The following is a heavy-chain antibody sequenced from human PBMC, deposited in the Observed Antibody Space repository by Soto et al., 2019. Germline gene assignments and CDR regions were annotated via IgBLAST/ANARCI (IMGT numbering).Heavy chain of an antibody. CDR2: INPNSGTT. CDR1: GYTFTDYY. Sequence: QVQLVQSGAEVKKPGASVKVSCKASGYTFTDYYMHWVRQAPGQRLEGMGWINPNSGTTNYAQKFQGWVTMTRDTSITTVYMEVSRLRSADTAVYYCARVPRGVYYGMDVWGQGTTVTVSS. V-gene: IGHV1-2*04. J-gene: IGHJ6*02. D-gene: IGHD3-10*01. CDR3: ARVPRGVYYGMDV.